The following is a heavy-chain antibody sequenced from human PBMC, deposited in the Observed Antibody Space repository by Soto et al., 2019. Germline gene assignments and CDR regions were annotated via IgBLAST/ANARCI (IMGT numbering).Heavy chain of an antibody. CDR3: ARGAVVVPAATTLRGYYYYGMDV. J-gene: IGHJ6*02. CDR2: ISAYNGNT. V-gene: IGHV1-18*04. CDR1: GYTLTSYG. D-gene: IGHD2-2*01. Sequence: ASVKVSCKASGYTLTSYGISWVRQAPGQGLEWMGWISAYNGNTNYAQKLQGRVTMTTDTSTSTAYMELRSLRSDGTAVYYCARGAVVVPAATTLRGYYYYGMDVWGQGTTVTVSS.